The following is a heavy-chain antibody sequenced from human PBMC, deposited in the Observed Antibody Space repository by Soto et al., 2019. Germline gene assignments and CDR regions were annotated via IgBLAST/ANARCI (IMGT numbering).Heavy chain of an antibody. V-gene: IGHV1-2*02. Sequence: ASVKVSCKASGYIFTAYSMHWVRQAPGQGLEWVGWFNPNSGDTIYAQKFQGRVTLTGDTSISTAYMELYSLASDDTAVYYCAREASAVISLDYWGQGTLVTVSS. J-gene: IGHJ4*02. CDR3: AREASAVISLDY. D-gene: IGHD6-19*01. CDR2: FNPNSGDT. CDR1: GYIFTAYS.